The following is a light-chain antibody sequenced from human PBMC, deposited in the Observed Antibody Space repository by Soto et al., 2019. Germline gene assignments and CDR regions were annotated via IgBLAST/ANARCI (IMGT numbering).Light chain of an antibody. Sequence: QSALTQPASVSGSPRQSITISCTGTSSDVGDGDFVSWYQQRPGNAPKLMIYKVSNRPSGVSNRFSGSQSGNTASLTISGLLAEDEADYYCCSYTRSYTWVFGGGTKLTVL. V-gene: IGLV2-14*01. CDR1: SSDVGDGDF. CDR2: KVS. J-gene: IGLJ3*02. CDR3: CSYTRSYTWV.